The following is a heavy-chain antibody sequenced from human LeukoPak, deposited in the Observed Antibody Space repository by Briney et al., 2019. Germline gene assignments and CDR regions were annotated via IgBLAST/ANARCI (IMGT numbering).Heavy chain of an antibody. CDR2: INHSGST. CDR3: ARGSGWLYYFDY. D-gene: IGHD6-19*01. Sequence: SETLSLTCAVYGGSFSGYYWSWIRQPPGKGLEWIGEINHSGSTNYNPSLKSRVTISVDTSKNQFSLKLSSVTAADTAVYYCARGSGWLYYFDYWGQGTLVTISS. J-gene: IGHJ4*02. V-gene: IGHV4-34*01. CDR1: GGSFSGYY.